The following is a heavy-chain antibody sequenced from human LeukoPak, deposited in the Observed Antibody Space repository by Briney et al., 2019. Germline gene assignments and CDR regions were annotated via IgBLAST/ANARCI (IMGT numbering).Heavy chain of an antibody. CDR3: ARSNCNSCYRGVWYYFDY. J-gene: IGHJ4*02. CDR2: IYRGGST. CDR1: GGSISSSY. Sequence: PSETLSLTCTVSGGSISSSYWSWIRQAPGKGLEWVSVIYRGGSTYYADSVKGRFTISRDNSKNTLFLQMNSLRAEDTAVYYCARSNCNSCYRGVWYYFDYWGQGTLVTVSS. D-gene: IGHD1/OR15-1a*01. V-gene: IGHV3-53*01.